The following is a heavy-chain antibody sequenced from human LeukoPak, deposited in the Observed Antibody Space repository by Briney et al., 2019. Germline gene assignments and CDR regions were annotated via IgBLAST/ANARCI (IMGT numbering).Heavy chain of an antibody. J-gene: IGHJ4*02. Sequence: VASVRVPCKTSGYTFSNFGINWVRQAPGQGLEWMGWISGNNDNPNYGQKFQGRFTVTTDSSTSTAYMELRNLRFDDTAVYYCARDGTSTDDYWGQGTLVTVSS. CDR3: ARDGTSTDDY. CDR2: ISGNNDNP. D-gene: IGHD2-2*01. CDR1: GYTFSNFG. V-gene: IGHV1-18*01.